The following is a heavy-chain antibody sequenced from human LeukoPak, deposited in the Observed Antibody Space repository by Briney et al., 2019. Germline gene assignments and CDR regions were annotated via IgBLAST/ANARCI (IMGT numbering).Heavy chain of an antibody. V-gene: IGHV3-33*01. CDR2: IWY. D-gene: IGHD3-10*01. CDR3: ARTNTLDRGPIIDPLDY. Sequence: GGSLRLSCAASGFTLSSSGMHWVRQAPGKGLEWVAYIWYAVKGRFTNSRDNSKNTLYLQMNSLRAKDTAVYFCARTNTLDRGPIIDPLDYWGQGTLVTVSS. CDR1: GFTLSSSG. J-gene: IGHJ4*02.